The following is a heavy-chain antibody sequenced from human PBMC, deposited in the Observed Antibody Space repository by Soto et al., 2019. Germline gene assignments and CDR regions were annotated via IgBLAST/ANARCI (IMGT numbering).Heavy chain of an antibody. Sequence: QVQLVESGGGVVQPGRSLRLSCAASGFTFSSYGMHWVRQAPGKGLEWVAVIWYDGSNKYYADSVKGRFTISRDNSKNTLYLQMNSLRDEDTAVYYCARDLGLLYFDYCGQGTLVTVSS. CDR1: GFTFSSYG. D-gene: IGHD1-26*01. J-gene: IGHJ4*02. CDR2: IWYDGSNK. CDR3: ARDLGLLYFDY. V-gene: IGHV3-33*01.